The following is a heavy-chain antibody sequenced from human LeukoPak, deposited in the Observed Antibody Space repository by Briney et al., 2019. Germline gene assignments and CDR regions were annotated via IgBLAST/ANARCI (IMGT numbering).Heavy chain of an antibody. J-gene: IGHJ4*02. CDR2: ISTSGNTI. D-gene: IGHD3-16*01. CDR3: ARYSYGIPDFDY. Sequence: GGSLRLSCAASGFTFSHYYMSWIRQAPGKGLEWVSYISTSGNTIYDADSVKGRFTISRDNAKNSLYLQMNSLRAEDTAVYYCARYSYGIPDFDYWWQGTLVTVSS. V-gene: IGHV3-11*04. CDR1: GFTFSHYY.